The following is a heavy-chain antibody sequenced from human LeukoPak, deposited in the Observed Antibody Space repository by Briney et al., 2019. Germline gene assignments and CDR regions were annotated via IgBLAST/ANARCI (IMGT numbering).Heavy chain of an antibody. CDR2: ISSSSSTI. CDR1: GFTFSSYS. CDR3: ARDGPYDFWSGYQSYYFDY. D-gene: IGHD3-3*01. J-gene: IGHJ4*02. V-gene: IGHV3-48*01. Sequence: PGGSLRLSCAASGFTFSSYSMNWVRPAPGKGLAWVSYISSSSSTIYYADSVKGRFTISRDNAKNSLYLQMNSLRAEDTAVYYCARDGPYDFWSGYQSYYFDYWGQGTLVTVSS.